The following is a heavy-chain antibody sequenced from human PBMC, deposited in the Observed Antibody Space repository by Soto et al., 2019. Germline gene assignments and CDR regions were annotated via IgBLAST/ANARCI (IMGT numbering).Heavy chain of an antibody. CDR2: ITPFLGTP. D-gene: IGHD3-22*01. CDR1: GGTFRRYT. J-gene: IGHJ4*02. V-gene: IGHV1-69*01. Sequence: QVHLVQSGPEVKRPGSSVKVSCKASGGTFRRYTLCWVRQAPGQGLEWMGGITPFLGTPNYAHKFQGRVTITADESTGTAYTDLGSLRAADTAMYYCATTHFYETDGVFDCFDFWGPGTLVPVSS. CDR3: ATTHFYETDGVFDCFDF.